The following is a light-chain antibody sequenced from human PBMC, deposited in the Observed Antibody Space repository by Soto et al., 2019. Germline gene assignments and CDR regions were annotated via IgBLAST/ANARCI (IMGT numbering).Light chain of an antibody. Sequence: QLVLTQPPSVSGAPGQRVTISCTGSSSNIGAGYDVHWYQQLPGTAPKLLIYDNNNRPSGVPDRFSGSKSGTSASLAITGLQAEDEADYYCQSYDSSMSALVIFGGGTKVTVL. V-gene: IGLV1-40*01. J-gene: IGLJ2*01. CDR2: DNN. CDR3: QSYDSSMSALVI. CDR1: SSNIGAGYD.